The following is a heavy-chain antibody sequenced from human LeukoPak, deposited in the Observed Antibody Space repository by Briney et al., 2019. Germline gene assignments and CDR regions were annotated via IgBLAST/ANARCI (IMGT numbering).Heavy chain of an antibody. Sequence: PGGPLRLSCAASGFAFNTYALHWVRQAPGKGLEWVAIISSDGINTYYADSVEGRFSISRDNSKNMLYLQMDSLRAEDTAMYYCARDLRPADTTGYYSHFDYWGQGTLVTVSS. CDR3: ARDLRPADTTGYYSHFDY. D-gene: IGHD3-22*01. CDR2: ISSDGINT. J-gene: IGHJ4*02. CDR1: GFAFNTYA. V-gene: IGHV3-30*04.